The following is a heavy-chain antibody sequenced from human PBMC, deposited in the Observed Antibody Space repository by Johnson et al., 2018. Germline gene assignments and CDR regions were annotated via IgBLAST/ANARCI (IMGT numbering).Heavy chain of an antibody. V-gene: IGHV3-74*02. D-gene: IGHD3-22*01. CDR1: GFTFSSYW. CDR3: AKGKYYYDNSGEWFDP. J-gene: IGHJ5*02. Sequence: EVQLLESGGGLVQPGGSLRLSCAASGFTFSSYWMHWVRQAPGQGLVWVSRINSDGSSTNYADSVKGRSTISRDNAKNTLYLQMNSLNAEDTAVYYCAKGKYYYDNSGEWFDPWGQGTLVTVS. CDR2: INSDGSST.